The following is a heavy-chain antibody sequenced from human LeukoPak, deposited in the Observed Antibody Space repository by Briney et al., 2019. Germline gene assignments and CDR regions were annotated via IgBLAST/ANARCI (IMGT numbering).Heavy chain of an antibody. V-gene: IGHV1-8*01. J-gene: IGHJ6*03. Sequence: GASVKVSCKASRYTFTGYDINWVRQATGQGLEWMGWMNPNSGNTGYAQKFQGRVTMTRNTSISTAYMELSSLRSEDTAVYYCARGRRGTMIVVATPIYYYYYMDVWGKGTTVTVSS. CDR2: MNPNSGNT. CDR1: RYTFTGYD. D-gene: IGHD3-22*01. CDR3: ARGRRGTMIVVATPIYYYYYMDV.